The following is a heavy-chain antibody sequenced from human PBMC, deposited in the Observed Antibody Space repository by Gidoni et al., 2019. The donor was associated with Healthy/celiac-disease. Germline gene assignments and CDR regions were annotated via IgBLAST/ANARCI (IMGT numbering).Heavy chain of an antibody. D-gene: IGHD6-13*01. J-gene: IGHJ3*02. CDR3: ARGIAAAPDAFDI. CDR2: ISSSSSYT. Sequence: QVQLVESGGGLVKPGGSLRLSCEASGFTFSDYYMSWIRQAPGKGLEWVSYISSSSSYTNYADSVKGRFTISRDNAKNSLYLQMNSLRAEDTAVYYCARGIAAAPDAFDIWGQGTMVTVSS. V-gene: IGHV3-11*06. CDR1: GFTFSDYY.